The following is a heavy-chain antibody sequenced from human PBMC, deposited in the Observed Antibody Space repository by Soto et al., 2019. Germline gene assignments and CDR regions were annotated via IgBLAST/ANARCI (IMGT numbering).Heavy chain of an antibody. J-gene: IGHJ4*02. CDR3: VRDRYSSGWFGDF. CDR1: AFSFTSDE. V-gene: IGHV3-48*03. D-gene: IGHD6-19*01. CDR2: ISTSGNTI. Sequence: PGGSLRLSCAVSAFSFTSDEMNWVRQAPGKGLEWVAYISTSGNTIYYADSVKGRFTISRDNAKNSLYLQMYSLRVEDTAVYYCVRDRYSSGWFGDFWGQGTPVTVSS.